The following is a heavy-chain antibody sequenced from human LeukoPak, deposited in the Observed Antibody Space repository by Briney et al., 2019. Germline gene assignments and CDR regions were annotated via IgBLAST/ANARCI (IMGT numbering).Heavy chain of an antibody. Sequence: GGSLRLSCAASGFTFSSYWMHWVRQAPGKGPAWVSRINSDGSSTDYADSVKGRFTISRDNAKNTLYLQMNSLRAEDTAMYYCARDKYGGNSNAFDIWGQGTMVTVSS. CDR3: ARDKYGGNSNAFDI. V-gene: IGHV3-74*01. D-gene: IGHD4-23*01. CDR1: GFTFSSYW. CDR2: INSDGSST. J-gene: IGHJ3*02.